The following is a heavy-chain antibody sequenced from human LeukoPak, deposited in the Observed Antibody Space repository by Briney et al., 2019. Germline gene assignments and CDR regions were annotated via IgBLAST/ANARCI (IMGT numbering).Heavy chain of an antibody. J-gene: IGHJ4*02. Sequence: SETLSLTCTVSGGSISSYYWSWIRQPPGKGLEWIGYIYYSGSTNYNPSLKSRVTISVDTSKNQFSLKLCSVTAADTAVYYCARGDGSWYQRFYFDYWGQGTLVTVSS. V-gene: IGHV4-59*01. CDR3: ARGDGSWYQRFYFDY. CDR2: IYYSGST. D-gene: IGHD6-13*01. CDR1: GGSISSYY.